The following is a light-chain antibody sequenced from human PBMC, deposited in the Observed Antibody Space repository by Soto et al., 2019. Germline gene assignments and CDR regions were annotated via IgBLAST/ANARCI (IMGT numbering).Light chain of an antibody. Sequence: DIQITQSPSFLSASVGDRVTITCRASQAICSYLAWYQQKPGKAPRLLIYAASTLQSGVPSRFSGSGSGTKFTLTISSLQPEDFATYYCQQLNSYPFTFGGGTKVEIK. CDR2: AAS. CDR3: QQLNSYPFT. V-gene: IGKV1-9*01. CDR1: QAICSY. J-gene: IGKJ4*01.